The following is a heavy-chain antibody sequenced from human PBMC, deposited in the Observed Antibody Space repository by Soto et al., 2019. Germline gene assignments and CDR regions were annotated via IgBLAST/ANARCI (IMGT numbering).Heavy chain of an antibody. V-gene: IGHV1-69*13. Sequence: SVKVSCKASGGTFSSYAISWVRQAPGQGLEWMGGIIPIFGTANYAQKFQGRVTITADESTSTAYMELSSLRSEDTAVYYCARTRYTRSGYFYYYYGMDVWGQGTTVTVSS. CDR1: GGTFSSYA. CDR2: IIPIFGTA. D-gene: IGHD3-3*01. J-gene: IGHJ6*02. CDR3: ARTRYTRSGYFYYYYGMDV.